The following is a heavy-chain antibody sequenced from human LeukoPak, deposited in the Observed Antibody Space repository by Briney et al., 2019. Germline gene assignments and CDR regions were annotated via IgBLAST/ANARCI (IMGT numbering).Heavy chain of an antibody. CDR1: GYTFTSYG. CDR3: VRAVDIEVVPAAIYLFDY. CDR2: ISAFNGNT. V-gene: IGHV1-18*01. Sequence: ASVKVSCKASGYTFTSYGISWVRQTPGQGLEWMGWISAFNGNTNYAQKLQGRVTMTTDTSTTTAYMDLRSLRSDDTAVYSCVRAVDIEVVPAAIYLFDYWGQGTLVTVSS. D-gene: IGHD2-2*03. J-gene: IGHJ4*02.